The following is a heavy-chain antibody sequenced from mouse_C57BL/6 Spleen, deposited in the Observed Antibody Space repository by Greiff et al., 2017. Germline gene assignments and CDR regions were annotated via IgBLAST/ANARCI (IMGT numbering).Heavy chain of an antibody. CDR3: ARYKGSFYYAMDY. D-gene: IGHD1-1*01. Sequence: EVKVVESGGGLVQPGGSLSLSCAASGFTFTDYYMSWVRQPPGKALEWLGFIRNKANGYTTEYSASVKGRFTISRDNSQSILYLQMNALRAEDSATYYYARYKGSFYYAMDYWGQGTSVTVSS. V-gene: IGHV7-3*01. CDR2: IRNKANGYTT. J-gene: IGHJ4*01. CDR1: GFTFTDYY.